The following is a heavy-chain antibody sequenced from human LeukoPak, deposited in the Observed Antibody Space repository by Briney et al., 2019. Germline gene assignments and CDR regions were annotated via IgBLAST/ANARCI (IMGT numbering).Heavy chain of an antibody. CDR2: IGDSGDST. CDR3: AKVQLLWFGELFVPHFDD. D-gene: IGHD3-10*01. V-gene: IGHV3-23*01. J-gene: IGHJ4*02. Sequence: GGSLRLSCAASGFTFSIYAMTWVRQAPGKGLEWVSGIGDSGDSTYYADSVKGRFSISRDNSKNTLYLQLNTLRAEDTAVYYCAKVQLLWFGELFVPHFDDWGQGTLVTVSS. CDR1: GFTFSIYA.